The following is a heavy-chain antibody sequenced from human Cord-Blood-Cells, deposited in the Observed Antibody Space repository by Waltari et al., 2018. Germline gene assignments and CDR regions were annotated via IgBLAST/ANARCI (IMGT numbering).Heavy chain of an antibody. J-gene: IGHJ4*02. CDR1: GYTFTAYY. Sequence: QVQLVQSGAEVKKPGASVKVSWQASGYTFTAYYMHWVRQAPGQRLEWMGWINPNSGGTNYAQKFQGRVTMTRDTSISTAYMELSRLRSDDTAVYYCARDSGSYYYFDYWGQGTLVTVSS. D-gene: IGHD1-26*01. V-gene: IGHV1-2*02. CDR2: INPNSGGT. CDR3: ARDSGSYYYFDY.